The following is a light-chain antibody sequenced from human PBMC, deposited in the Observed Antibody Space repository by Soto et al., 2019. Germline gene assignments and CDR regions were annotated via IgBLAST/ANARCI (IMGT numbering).Light chain of an antibody. J-gene: IGKJ2*01. CDR1: QSVSSY. CDR2: DAS. CDR3: QQHT. Sequence: EIVLTQSPATLSLSPGERATLSCRASQSVSSYLAWYQQKPGQAPRLLIYDASTLESGVPSRFSGSASGTEFTLTISSLQPDDFATYYCQQHTFGQGTKLEIK. V-gene: IGKV3-11*01.